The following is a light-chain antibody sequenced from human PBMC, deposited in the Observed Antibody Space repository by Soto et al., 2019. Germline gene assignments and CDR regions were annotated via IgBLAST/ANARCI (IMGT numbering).Light chain of an antibody. J-gene: IGLJ2*01. Sequence: QSALTQPASVSGSPGQSITISCTGTSSDVGSYNLVSWYQQHPGKAPKLMIYEGSKRPSGVSNRFSGSKAGNTASLTLSWRQDEDEDDYYCCSYAGSSTVVFGGGTKVTVL. CDR1: SSDVGSYNL. CDR2: EGS. V-gene: IGLV2-23*01. CDR3: CSYAGSSTVV.